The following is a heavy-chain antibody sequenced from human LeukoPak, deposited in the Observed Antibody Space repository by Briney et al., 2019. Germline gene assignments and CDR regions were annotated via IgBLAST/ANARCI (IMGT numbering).Heavy chain of an antibody. CDR2: IYSSGTT. CDR3: ARIHTSSWFGFDY. D-gene: IGHD6-13*01. Sequence: SETLSLTCTVSGDAITSGSYYWTWIRQPAGKGLEWIGCIYSSGTTGYNPSLTSRVTISIDSSITEFSLKLPYVTAADPAAYYCARIHTSSWFGFDYWXQGTLLTVS. J-gene: IGHJ4*02. V-gene: IGHV4-61*02. CDR1: GDAITSGSYY.